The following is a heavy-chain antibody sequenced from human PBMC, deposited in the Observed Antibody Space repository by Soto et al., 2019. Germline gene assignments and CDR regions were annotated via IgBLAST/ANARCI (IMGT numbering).Heavy chain of an antibody. V-gene: IGHV1-69*01. J-gene: IGHJ6*02. CDR3: ARDTMVRALNDYYYYGMDV. D-gene: IGHD3-10*01. Sequence: QVQLVQSGAEVKKPGSSVKVSCKASGGTFSSYAISWVRQAPGQGLEWMGGIIPIFGTANYAQKFQGRVTITADESTSTAYMELSSLRSEDTAVYYCARDTMVRALNDYYYYGMDVWGQGTTVTVSS. CDR2: IIPIFGTA. CDR1: GGTFSSYA.